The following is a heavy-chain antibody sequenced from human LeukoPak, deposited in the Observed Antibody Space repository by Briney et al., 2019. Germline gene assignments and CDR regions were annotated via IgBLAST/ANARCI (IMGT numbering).Heavy chain of an antibody. Sequence: ASVKVSCKASGYTFTSYYMHWVRQAPGQGLEWMGIINPTGGSTSYEQKFQGRVTLTRDTSTSTVYMELNSLRAEDTAVYYCAREFETHYGSGNYDIWGQGTMVTVSS. CDR1: GYTFTSYY. CDR2: INPTGGST. CDR3: AREFETHYGSGNYDI. J-gene: IGHJ3*02. D-gene: IGHD3-10*01. V-gene: IGHV1-46*01.